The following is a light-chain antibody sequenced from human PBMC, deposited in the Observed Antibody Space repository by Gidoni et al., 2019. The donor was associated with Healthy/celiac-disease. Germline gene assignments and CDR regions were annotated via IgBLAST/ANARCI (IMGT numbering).Light chain of an antibody. Sequence: IDITQSPLSLPVTPGEPASISCRSSQSPLHSNGYNYLDWYLQKPGQSPQLRIYLGSNRASGVPDRFSGSGSGTDFTLKISRVEAEDVGVYYCMQALQTPNTFGQGTKLEIK. J-gene: IGKJ2*01. CDR2: LGS. V-gene: IGKV2-28*01. CDR1: QSPLHSNGYNY. CDR3: MQALQTPNT.